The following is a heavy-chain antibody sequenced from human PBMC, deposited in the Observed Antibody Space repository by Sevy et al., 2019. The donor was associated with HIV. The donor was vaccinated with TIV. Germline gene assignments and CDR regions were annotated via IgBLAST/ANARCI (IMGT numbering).Heavy chain of an antibody. J-gene: IGHJ6*02. CDR1: GDTFITYD. CDR2: MSPKSGNT. D-gene: IGHD3-3*01. V-gene: IGHV1-8*01. CDR3: ASGGIGDVWNYEYYYYGMDV. Sequence: ASVKVSCKASGDTFITYDINWVRQATGQGLEWMGWMSPKSGNTDYAQKFQGRLIMTRDLATRTAYMELSSLRFEDMAVQYGASGGIGDVWNYEYYYYGMDVWGQGTTVTVSS.